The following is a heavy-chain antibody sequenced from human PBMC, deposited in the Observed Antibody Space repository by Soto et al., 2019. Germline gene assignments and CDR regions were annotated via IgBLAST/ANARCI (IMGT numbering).Heavy chain of an antibody. J-gene: IGHJ4*02. CDR3: ATDPYDSSGYYYVGYFDY. CDR2: IIPIFGTA. D-gene: IGHD3-22*01. V-gene: IGHV1-69*01. Sequence: QVQLVQSGAEVKKPGSSVKVSCKASGGTFSSYAISWVRQAPGQGLEWMGGIIPIFGTANYAQKFQGRVTITADESTSTAYMELSSLRSEDTAVYYWATDPYDSSGYYYVGYFDYWGQGTLVTVSS. CDR1: GGTFSSYA.